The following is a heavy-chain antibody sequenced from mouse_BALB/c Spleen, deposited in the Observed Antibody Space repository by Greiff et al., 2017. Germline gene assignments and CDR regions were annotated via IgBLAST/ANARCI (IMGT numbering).Heavy chain of an antibody. CDR1: GYPFTSYW. V-gene: IGHV1-7*01. D-gene: IGHD4-1*01. Sequence: VQLQQSGAELAKPGASVQMSCKASGYPFTSYWMHWVKQRPGQGLEWIGYINPSTGYTEYNQKFKDKSTLTADKSSSTAYMQLSSLKSEESAVYYCARVGDWDFDYWGQGTTLTVSS. CDR3: ARVGDWDFDY. CDR2: INPSTGYT. J-gene: IGHJ2*01.